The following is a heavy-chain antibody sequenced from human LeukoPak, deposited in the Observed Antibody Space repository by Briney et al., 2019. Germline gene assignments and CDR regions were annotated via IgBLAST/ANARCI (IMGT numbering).Heavy chain of an antibody. V-gene: IGHV4-4*02. CDR1: GVPVTSDNW. Sequence: PSETLSLTCSVSGVPVTSDNWWTWVRQPPEKGLEWIGEIHHGGTINYNPSLTSRVSISIDKSQNQLSLKLQSVTAADTAVYYCSTRDQSRTHVVPADYWGQGTLVTVTS. CDR2: IHHGGTI. D-gene: IGHD5/OR15-5a*01. CDR3: STRDQSRTHVVPADY. J-gene: IGHJ4*02.